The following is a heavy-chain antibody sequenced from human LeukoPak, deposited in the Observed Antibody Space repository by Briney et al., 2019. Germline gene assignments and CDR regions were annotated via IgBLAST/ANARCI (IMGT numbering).Heavy chain of an antibody. D-gene: IGHD3-3*01. Sequence: GGSLRLSCAASGFTFRSYWMHWVRQAPGKGLVWVSRIYNDGSSTSYADSVKGRFTISRDNAKNTLYLQMNSLRAEDTAVYYCARVDFWSGYPDYFDYWGQGTLVTVSS. CDR2: IYNDGSST. CDR1: GFTFRSYW. V-gene: IGHV3-74*01. CDR3: ARVDFWSGYPDYFDY. J-gene: IGHJ4*02.